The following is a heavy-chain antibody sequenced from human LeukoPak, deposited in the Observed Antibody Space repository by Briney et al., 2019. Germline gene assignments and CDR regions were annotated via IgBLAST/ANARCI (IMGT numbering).Heavy chain of an antibody. V-gene: IGHV3-20*04. CDR1: RFMFDDYA. J-gene: IGHJ3*02. Sequence: TGGSLRLSCAASRFMFDDYAMNWVRQAPGKGLEWVSGINWNGGSTGYADSVKGRFTISRDNAKSSLYLQMNSLRAEDTALYYCARADDYHLLDAFDIWGQGTMVTVSS. CDR2: INWNGGST. CDR3: ARADDYHLLDAFDI. D-gene: IGHD2-2*01.